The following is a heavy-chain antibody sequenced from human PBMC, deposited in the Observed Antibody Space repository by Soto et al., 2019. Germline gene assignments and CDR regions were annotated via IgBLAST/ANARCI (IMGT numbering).Heavy chain of an antibody. J-gene: IGHJ5*02. CDR1: GGSISSGGYY. V-gene: IGHV4-31*03. Sequence: PSKTLSLTCTVSGGSISSGGYYLSWIRQHPGKGLEWIGYIYYSGSTYYNPSLKSRVTISVDTSKNQFSLKLSSVTAADTAVYYCARDQGYSSSYYWFEPWGQGTLVTVSS. D-gene: IGHD6-6*01. CDR2: IYYSGST. CDR3: ARDQGYSSSYYWFEP.